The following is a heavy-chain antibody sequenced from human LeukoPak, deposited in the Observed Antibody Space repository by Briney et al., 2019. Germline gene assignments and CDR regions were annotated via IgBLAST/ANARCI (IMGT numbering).Heavy chain of an antibody. Sequence: GSLRLSCAASGFTFSNFAMSWVRQPPGKGLEWIGEINHSGSTNYNPSLKSRVTISVDTSKNQFYLKLSSVTAADTAVYYCASYRAAMVDYYYYYGMDVWGQGTTVTVSS. J-gene: IGHJ6*02. V-gene: IGHV4-34*01. CDR1: GFTFSNFA. CDR3: ASYRAAMVDYYYYYGMDV. CDR2: INHSGST. D-gene: IGHD5-18*01.